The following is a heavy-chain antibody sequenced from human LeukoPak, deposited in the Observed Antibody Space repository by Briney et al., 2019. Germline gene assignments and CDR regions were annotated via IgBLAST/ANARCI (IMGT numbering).Heavy chain of an antibody. CDR2: INTNTGNP. Sequence: ASVKVSCKASEYTFTDYYLHWVRQAPGQGLEWMGWINTNTGNPTYAQGFTGRFVFSLDTSVSTAYLQISSLKAEDTAVYYCARDWVRYYDSSGYHDAFDIWGQGTMVTVSS. V-gene: IGHV7-4-1*02. J-gene: IGHJ3*02. CDR1: EYTFTDYY. CDR3: ARDWVRYYDSSGYHDAFDI. D-gene: IGHD3-22*01.